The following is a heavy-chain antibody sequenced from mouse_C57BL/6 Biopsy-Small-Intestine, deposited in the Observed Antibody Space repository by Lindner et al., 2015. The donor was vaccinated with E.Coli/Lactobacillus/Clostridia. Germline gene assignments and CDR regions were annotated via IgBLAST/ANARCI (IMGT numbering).Heavy chain of an antibody. CDR1: GYTLTDYH. CDR2: INPTNDGT. D-gene: IGHD2-2*01. Sequence: SVKVSCKASGYTLTDYHMHWVRQAPGQGLEWMGWINPTNDGTNYAQKFQGRVTMTRDTSISTVYMELSSLRSDDTAVYYCARLWFGESRNYWGQGTLVTVSS. V-gene: IGHV1-22*01. J-gene: IGHJ4*01. CDR3: ARLWFGESRNY.